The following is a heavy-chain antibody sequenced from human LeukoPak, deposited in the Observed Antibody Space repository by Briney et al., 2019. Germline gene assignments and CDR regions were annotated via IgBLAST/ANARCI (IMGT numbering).Heavy chain of an antibody. J-gene: IGHJ4*02. CDR2: MNPNSGNT. V-gene: IGHV1-8*03. Sequence: ASVKVSCKASGGTFSSYDINWVRQATGQGLERMGWMNPNSGNTGYAQKFQGRVTITRNTSISTAYMELSSLRSEDTAVYYCARASKWELLSGGYWGQGTLVTVSS. CDR1: GGTFSSYD. CDR3: ARASKWELLSGGY. D-gene: IGHD1-26*01.